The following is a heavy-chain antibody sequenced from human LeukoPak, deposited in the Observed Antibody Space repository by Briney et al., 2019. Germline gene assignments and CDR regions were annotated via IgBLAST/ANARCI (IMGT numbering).Heavy chain of an antibody. CDR1: GFTFSSYG. D-gene: IGHD3-10*01. V-gene: IGHV3-30*18. CDR2: ISYDGSNK. CDR3: AKDRACLFDY. J-gene: IGHJ4*02. Sequence: GGSLRLSCAASGFTFSSYGMHWVRQAPGKGLEWVAVISYDGSNKYYADSVKGRFTISRDNSKDTLYLQMNSLRAEDTAVYYCAKDRACLFDYWGQGTLVTVSS.